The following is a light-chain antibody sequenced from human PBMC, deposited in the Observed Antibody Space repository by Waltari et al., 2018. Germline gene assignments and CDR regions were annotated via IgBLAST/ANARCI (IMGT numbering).Light chain of an antibody. V-gene: IGLV2-8*01. J-gene: IGLJ3*02. CDR2: AVS. CDR3: TSYTGRSWV. Sequence: QSALTQPPSASGSPGQSVPLSLTGPSSDVASYDPVPWYHQHPGNTPKLIIFAVSKRPSGVPDRFSGSKSGNTASLTVSGLQADDEGDYYCTSYTGRSWVFGGGTKLTVL. CDR1: SSDVASYDP.